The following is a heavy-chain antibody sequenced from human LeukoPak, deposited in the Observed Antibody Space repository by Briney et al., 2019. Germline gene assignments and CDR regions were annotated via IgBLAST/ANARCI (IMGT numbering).Heavy chain of an antibody. D-gene: IGHD6-13*01. CDR2: ISSSGSTI. CDR1: GFTFSSYE. J-gene: IGHJ4*02. Sequence: GGSLRLSCAASGFTFSSYEMNWVRQAPGKGLEWVSYISSSGSTIYYADSVKGQFTISRDNAKNSLYLQMNSLRAEDTAVYYCARDVSSSLDYWGQGTLATVSS. CDR3: ARDVSSSLDY. V-gene: IGHV3-48*03.